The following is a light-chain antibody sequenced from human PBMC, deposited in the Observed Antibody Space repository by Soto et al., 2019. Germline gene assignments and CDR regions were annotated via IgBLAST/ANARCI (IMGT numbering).Light chain of an antibody. Sequence: EVVLTQSPATLSLSPVERATLSCRASQSISTFLAWYQQRPGQTPRLLIYDASNRAPGIPARFNGSGSGTDFTLTISSLEPEDFAVYYCQQRSSWPPTPTFGGGTKVDIK. J-gene: IGKJ4*01. CDR2: DAS. CDR1: QSISTF. V-gene: IGKV3-11*01. CDR3: QQRSSWPPTPT.